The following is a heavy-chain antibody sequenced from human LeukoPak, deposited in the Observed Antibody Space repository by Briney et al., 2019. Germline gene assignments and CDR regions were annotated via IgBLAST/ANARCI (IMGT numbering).Heavy chain of an antibody. D-gene: IGHD6-19*01. CDR2: INHSGSA. CDR1: GGSFSGYY. V-gene: IGHV4-34*01. J-gene: IGHJ4*02. Sequence: SETLSLTCAVYGGSFSGYYWSWIRQPPGKGLEWIGEINHSGSANYNPSLKSRVTISVDTSKNQFSLKLSSVTAADTAVYYCARGSGWYVSGKRFDYWGQGTLVTVSS. CDR3: ARGSGWYVSGKRFDY.